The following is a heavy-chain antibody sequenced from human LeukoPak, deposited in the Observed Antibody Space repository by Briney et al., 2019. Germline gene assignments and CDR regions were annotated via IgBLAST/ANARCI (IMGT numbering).Heavy chain of an antibody. J-gene: IGHJ4*02. V-gene: IGHV1-2*02. CDR3: ARGLGFTIFHY. CDR2: INPNSGGT. CDR1: GYTLTGYY. Sequence: ASVKVSCKASGYTLTGYYMHWVRQAPGQGLEWMGWINPNSGGTNYAQKFQGRVTITRNTSISTAYMELSSLRSEDTAVYYCARGLGFTIFHYWGQGTLVTVSS. D-gene: IGHD3-9*01.